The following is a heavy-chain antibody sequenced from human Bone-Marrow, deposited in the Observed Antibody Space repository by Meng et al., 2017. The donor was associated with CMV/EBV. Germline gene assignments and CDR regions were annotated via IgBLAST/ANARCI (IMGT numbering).Heavy chain of an antibody. CDR3: ASNLEMATIWDYYYGMDV. D-gene: IGHD5-24*01. J-gene: IGHJ6*02. V-gene: IGHV1-2*02. CDR2: INPNSGGT. CDR1: GYTFTGYY. Sequence: ASVKVSCKASGYTFTGYYMRWVRQAPGQGLEWMGWINPNSGGTNYAQKFQGRVTITTDESTSTAYMELSSLRSEDTAVYYCASNLEMATIWDYYYGMDVWGQGTTVTVSS.